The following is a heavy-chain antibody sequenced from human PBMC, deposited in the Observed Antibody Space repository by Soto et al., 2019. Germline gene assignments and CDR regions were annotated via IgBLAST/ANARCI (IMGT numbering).Heavy chain of an antibody. J-gene: IGHJ6*02. CDR3: ARDPGIAAAGTHYYGMDV. CDR2: INPSGGST. D-gene: IGHD6-13*01. Sequence: AASVKVSCKASGYTFTSYYMHWVRQAPGQGLEWMGIINPSGGSTSYAQKFQGRVTMTRDTSTSTVYMELSSLRSEDTAVYYCARDPGIAAAGTHYYGMDVWGQVTTVTVSS. V-gene: IGHV1-46*01. CDR1: GYTFTSYY.